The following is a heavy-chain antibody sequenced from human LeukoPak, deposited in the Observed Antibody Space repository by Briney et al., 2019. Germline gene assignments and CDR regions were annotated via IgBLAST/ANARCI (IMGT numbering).Heavy chain of an antibody. CDR3: ARRPLGYCSGGSCYAPFDY. Sequence: SETLSLTCAVYGGSFSGYYWSWIRQPPGKGLEWIGEINHSGSTNYNPSLKSRVTISVDTSKNQFSLKLSSVPAADTAVYYCARRPLGYCSGGSCYAPFDYWGQGTLVTVSS. D-gene: IGHD2-15*01. CDR1: GGSFSGYY. J-gene: IGHJ4*02. CDR2: INHSGST. V-gene: IGHV4-34*01.